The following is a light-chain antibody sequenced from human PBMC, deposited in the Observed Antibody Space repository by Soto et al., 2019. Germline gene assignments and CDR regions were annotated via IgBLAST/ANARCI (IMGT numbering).Light chain of an antibody. CDR3: QQSSNPFIT. V-gene: IGKV1-39*01. J-gene: IGKJ5*01. CDR1: QNINNN. Sequence: DIQLTQSPSSLSASVGDRVTITCRASQNINNNLNWYQQKPGKAPKVLIYTASNLQSGAPSRFSGSGSGTDFTLTISSLQPEDFPTYYCQQSSNPFITFGQGTRLEMK. CDR2: TAS.